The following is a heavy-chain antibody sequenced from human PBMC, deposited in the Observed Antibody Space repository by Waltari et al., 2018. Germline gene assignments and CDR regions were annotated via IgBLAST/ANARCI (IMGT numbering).Heavy chain of an antibody. CDR2: FAPEEGAT. V-gene: IGHV1-24*01. CDR1: GYTLTELS. J-gene: IGHJ3*02. Sequence: QVQLVQSGAEVKKPGASVKVSCKVSGYTLTELSMHWVRQAPGKGLEWMGGFAPEEGATIHAPKVPGRGHQDGETSTDPGFMEAGHLGSEGTALYLCGTPKPGNTSTNHAFDIWGQGTMVTVSS. D-gene: IGHD2-2*02. CDR3: GTPKPGNTSTNHAFDI.